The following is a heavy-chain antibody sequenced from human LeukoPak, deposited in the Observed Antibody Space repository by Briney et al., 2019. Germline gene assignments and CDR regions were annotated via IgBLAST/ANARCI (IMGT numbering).Heavy chain of an antibody. Sequence: PSETLSLTCAVYGGSFSGYYWSWIRQPPGKGVEWIGEINHSGSTNYNPSLKSRVTISVDTSKNQFSLKLSSVTAADTAVYYCARRRPLRTNWFDPWGQGTLVTVSS. CDR3: ARRRPLRTNWFDP. V-gene: IGHV4-34*01. J-gene: IGHJ5*02. CDR1: GGSFSGYY. CDR2: INHSGST.